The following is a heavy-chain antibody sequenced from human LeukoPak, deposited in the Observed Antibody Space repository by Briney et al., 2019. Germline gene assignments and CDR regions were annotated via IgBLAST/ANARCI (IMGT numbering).Heavy chain of an antibody. Sequence: SETLSLTCAVYGGSFSGYYWSWIRQPPGKGLEWIGEINHSGSTNYNPSLKSRVTISVDKSKNQFSLKLSSVTAADTAVYYCARVEGRGYSYGYVYWGQGTLVTVSS. D-gene: IGHD5-18*01. J-gene: IGHJ4*02. CDR1: GGSFSGYY. V-gene: IGHV4-34*01. CDR2: INHSGST. CDR3: ARVEGRGYSYGYVY.